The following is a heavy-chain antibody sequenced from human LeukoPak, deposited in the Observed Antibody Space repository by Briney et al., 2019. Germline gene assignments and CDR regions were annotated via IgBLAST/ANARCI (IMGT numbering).Heavy chain of an antibody. Sequence: CTXXGFTFSNYGMSWVGQAPGKGLEGVSAISGSGGSTYYADSVKGRFTISRDNFKNTLYLQMSSLRAEDRAVYYCAXXAXXYXTKVXYWGQGTLVTVSS. V-gene: IGHV3-23*01. J-gene: IGHJ4*02. CDR1: GFTFSNYG. CDR2: ISGSGGST. D-gene: IGHD4/OR15-4a*01. CDR3: AXXAXXYXTKVXY.